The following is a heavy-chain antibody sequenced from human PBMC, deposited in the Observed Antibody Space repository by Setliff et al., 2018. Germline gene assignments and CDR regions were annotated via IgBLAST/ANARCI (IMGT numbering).Heavy chain of an antibody. CDR1: GDSISPYY. CDR3: AREPTRTGGFYYLDV. D-gene: IGHD2-2*01. Sequence: SETLSLTCTVSGDSISPYYWNWIRQSPGKGLEWIGYIYSSGTTNYNPSLKSRVAISRDTSTNQLSLELRSVTAADTAVYYCAREPTRTGGFYYLDVWGEGTTVTVSS. J-gene: IGHJ6*03. V-gene: IGHV4-4*08. CDR2: IYSSGTT.